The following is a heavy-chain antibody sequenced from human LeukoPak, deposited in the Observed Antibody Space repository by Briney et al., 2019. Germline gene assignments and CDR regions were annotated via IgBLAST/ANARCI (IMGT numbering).Heavy chain of an antibody. Sequence: GGSLRLSCAASGFTFSSYSMNWVRQAPGKGLEWVSSISSSSSYIYYADSVKGRFTISRDNAKNTLYLQMNTLRAEDTAVYYCARDPSYSIYYYMDVWGKGTTVTVSS. D-gene: IGHD4-11*01. CDR3: ARDPSYSIYYYMDV. V-gene: IGHV3-21*01. J-gene: IGHJ6*03. CDR1: GFTFSSYS. CDR2: ISSSSSYI.